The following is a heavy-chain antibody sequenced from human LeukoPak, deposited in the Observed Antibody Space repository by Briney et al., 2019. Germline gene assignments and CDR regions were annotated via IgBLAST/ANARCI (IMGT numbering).Heavy chain of an antibody. Sequence: GASVKVSCKASGYTFTGYYMHWVRHAPGRGLEWRGWINPNSSGTNYAQEFQGRVTMTRDTSISTAYMELSRLRSDDTAVYYCARVPRGVAAGYYFDCWGQGILVTVSS. CDR3: ARVPRGVAAGYYFDC. CDR1: GYTFTGYY. CDR2: INPNSSGT. D-gene: IGHD6-13*01. J-gene: IGHJ4*02. V-gene: IGHV1-2*02.